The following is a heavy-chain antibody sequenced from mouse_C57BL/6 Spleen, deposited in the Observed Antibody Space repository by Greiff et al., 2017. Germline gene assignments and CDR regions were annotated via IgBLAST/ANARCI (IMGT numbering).Heavy chain of an antibody. D-gene: IGHD1-1*01. J-gene: IGHJ1*03. Sequence: VQLQQPGAELVKPGASVKLSCKASGYTFTSYWMHWVKQRPGQGLEWIGMIHPNSGSTNYNEKFKSKATLTVDKSSSTAYMQLSSLTSEDSAVYYCARSVYYYGSVLDVWGTGTTVTVSS. V-gene: IGHV1-64*01. CDR3: ARSVYYYGSVLDV. CDR1: GYTFTSYW. CDR2: IHPNSGST.